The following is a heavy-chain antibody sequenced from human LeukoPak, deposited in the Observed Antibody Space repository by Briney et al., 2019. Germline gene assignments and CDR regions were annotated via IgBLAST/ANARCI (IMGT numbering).Heavy chain of an antibody. CDR1: GGSIINGDYY. D-gene: IGHD6-13*01. Sequence: SQTLSLTCTLSGGSIINGDYYWSWIRQPPGKGLEWIGSIYYSGSTYYNPSLKSRVTISVDTSKNQFSLKLSSVTAADTAVYYCARHNSSPAAFRGMDVWGQGTTVTVSS. J-gene: IGHJ6*02. V-gene: IGHV4-39*01. CDR3: ARHNSSPAAFRGMDV. CDR2: IYYSGST.